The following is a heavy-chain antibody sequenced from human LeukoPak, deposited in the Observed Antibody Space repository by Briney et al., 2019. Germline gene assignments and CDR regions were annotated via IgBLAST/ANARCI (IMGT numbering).Heavy chain of an antibody. CDR3: TRELPREVTLDY. J-gene: IGHJ4*01. CDR2: INPDGSST. CDR1: GFTFISYG. D-gene: IGHD2-21*02. V-gene: IGHV3-74*01. Sequence: PGGSLRLSCAASGFTFISYGMQWVRQAPGKGLVWVSRINPDGSSTSYADSVNGRFTVSRDNAKNTLYLQVNSLRAEDTAVYFCTRELPREVTLDYWGKGTLVTVSS.